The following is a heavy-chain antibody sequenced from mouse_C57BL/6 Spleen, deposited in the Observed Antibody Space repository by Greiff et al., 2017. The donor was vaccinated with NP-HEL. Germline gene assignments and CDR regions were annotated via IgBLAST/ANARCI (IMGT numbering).Heavy chain of an antibody. CDR1: GYTFTSYW. V-gene: IGHV1-61*01. J-gene: IGHJ4*01. D-gene: IGHD2-12*01. CDR3: ARSRGYNYEGYYAMDY. Sequence: QVQLKQPGAELVRPGSSVKLSCKASGYTFTSYWMDWVKQRPGQGLEWIGNIYPSDSETHYNQKFKDKATLTVDKSSSTAYMQLSSLTSEDSAVYYCARSRGYNYEGYYAMDYWGQGTSVTVSS. CDR2: IYPSDSET.